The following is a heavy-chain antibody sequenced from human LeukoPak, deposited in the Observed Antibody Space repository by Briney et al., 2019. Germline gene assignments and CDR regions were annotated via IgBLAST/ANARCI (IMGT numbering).Heavy chain of an antibody. D-gene: IGHD1-26*01. CDR1: GFTFSNFA. V-gene: IGHV3-30-3*01. CDR2: ISYDGSNK. Sequence: PGRSLRLSCAASGFTFSNFAIHWVRQAPGKGLEWVAVISYDGSNKYYADSVKGRFTISRDNSKNTVYLQMNSLRVEDTAVYYCAKDDPTGRYLWGQGTLVTVSS. CDR3: AKDDPTGRYL. J-gene: IGHJ4*02.